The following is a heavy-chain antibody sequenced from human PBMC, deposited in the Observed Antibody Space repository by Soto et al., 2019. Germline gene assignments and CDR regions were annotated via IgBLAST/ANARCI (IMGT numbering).Heavy chain of an antibody. J-gene: IGHJ4*02. Sequence: GESLKISCNGSGYSFAGYWITWVRQKPGKGLEWMGRIDPSDSQTYYSPSFRGHVTISATKSITTVFLQSSSLRASDTAMYYCARQIYDSDNGTNFQYYFDSWGQGTPVIVSS. V-gene: IGHV5-10-1*01. D-gene: IGHD2-8*01. CDR3: ARQIYDSDNGTNFQYYFDS. CDR2: IDPSDSQT. CDR1: GYSFAGYW.